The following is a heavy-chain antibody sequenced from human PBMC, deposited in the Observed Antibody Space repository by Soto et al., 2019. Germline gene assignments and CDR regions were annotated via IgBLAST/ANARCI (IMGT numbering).Heavy chain of an antibody. CDR2: VYYTGRT. Sequence: SETLSLTCSVSGGSISGSYWSWIRQSPGKGLEWLGYVYYTGRTNYSRSLRSRVSISVDTSKNEFSLRLSAVTAADTAVYFCARSVAVPGAHIDYWGQGTQVTVSS. CDR1: GGSISGSY. V-gene: IGHV4-59*01. CDR3: ARSVAVPGAHIDY. J-gene: IGHJ4*02. D-gene: IGHD6-19*01.